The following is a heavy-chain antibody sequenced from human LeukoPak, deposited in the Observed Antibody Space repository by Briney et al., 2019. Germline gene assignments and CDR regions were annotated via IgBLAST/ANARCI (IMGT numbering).Heavy chain of an antibody. CDR2: IYYSGST. Sequence: SETLSLTCTVSGGSISSYYWSWIRQPPGKGLEWIGYIYYSGSTNYNPSLKSRVTISVDTSKNQFSLKLSSVTAADTAVYYCARVSSSWEFDYWGQGTLVTVSS. V-gene: IGHV4-59*01. D-gene: IGHD6-13*01. J-gene: IGHJ4*02. CDR3: ARVSSSWEFDY. CDR1: GGSISSYY.